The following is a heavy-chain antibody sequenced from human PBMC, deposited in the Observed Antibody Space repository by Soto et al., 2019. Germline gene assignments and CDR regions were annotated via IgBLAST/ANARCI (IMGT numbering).Heavy chain of an antibody. D-gene: IGHD3-10*01. J-gene: IGHJ4*02. CDR2: IHHDGSI. CDR3: ARGYGEEWPTSDF. V-gene: IGHV4-34*01. Sequence: QVQLHQWGAGLLKPAETLSLTCTVYGGSFSRYHWNWIRQAPGKGLEWIGEIHHDGSINYSPSLEGRVTISVDTSKNEFSLKLRSVTAADTAVYYCARGYGEEWPTSDFWGQGTLVTVSS. CDR1: GGSFSRYH.